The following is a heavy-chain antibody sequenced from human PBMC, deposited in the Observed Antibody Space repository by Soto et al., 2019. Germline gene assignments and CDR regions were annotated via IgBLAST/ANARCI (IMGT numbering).Heavy chain of an antibody. CDR2: IIPIFGTA. Sequence: QVQLVQSGAEVKKPGSSVKVSCKASGGTFSSYAISWVRQAPGQGLEWMGGIIPIFGTANYAQKFQGRVTITADKSTSTAYMELSSLRSDDTAVYYCAGAYCGGDGYPNRPDNWYAPCGQGTLVIFSA. CDR3: AGAYCGGDGYPNRPDNWYAP. J-gene: IGHJ5*02. V-gene: IGHV1-69*06. D-gene: IGHD2-21*02. CDR1: GGTFSSYA.